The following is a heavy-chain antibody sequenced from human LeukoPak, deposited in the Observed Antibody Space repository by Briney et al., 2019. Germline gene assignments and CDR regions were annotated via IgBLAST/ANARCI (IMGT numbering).Heavy chain of an antibody. V-gene: IGHV4-39*07. Sequence: SETLSLTCTVSGGSISSSSYYWGWIRQPPGKGLEWIGSIYYSGSTYYNPSLKSRVTISVDTSKNQFSLKLSSVTAADTAVYYCARADSSSWYNPWNWFDPWGQGTLVTVSS. CDR2: IYYSGST. CDR1: GGSISSSSYY. D-gene: IGHD6-13*01. CDR3: ARADSSSWYNPWNWFDP. J-gene: IGHJ5*02.